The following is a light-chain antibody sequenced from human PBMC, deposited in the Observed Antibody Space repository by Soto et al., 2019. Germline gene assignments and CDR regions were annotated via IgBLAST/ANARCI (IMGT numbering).Light chain of an antibody. Sequence: EIVLTQSPATLSLSPGERATLSCRASQSLSGTLAWFHHKPGQPPRLLIYGASNRATGIPARFSASGSGTDFTLTISSLEPEDFAVYYRQQRTLWPRTFCQGTKVDIK. J-gene: IGKJ1*01. CDR2: GAS. V-gene: IGKV3-11*01. CDR1: QSLSGT. CDR3: QQRTLWPRT.